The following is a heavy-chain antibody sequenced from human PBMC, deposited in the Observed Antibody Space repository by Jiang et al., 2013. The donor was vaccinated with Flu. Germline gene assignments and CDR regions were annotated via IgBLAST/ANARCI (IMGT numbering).Heavy chain of an antibody. CDR2: INPSSGAT. J-gene: IGHJ4*03. D-gene: IGHD2-15*01. CDR3: ARDRACGGTCYYFDY. Sequence: GAEVKKPGASVKVSCKASGNTFISHYLHWVRQAPGQGLEWMGLINPSSGATSYAQNFQDRVTMTRDTSTSTVYMELSSLRSEDTAVYYCARDRACGGTCYYFDYVGPGTLITVSS. V-gene: IGHV1-46*01. CDR1: GNTFISHY.